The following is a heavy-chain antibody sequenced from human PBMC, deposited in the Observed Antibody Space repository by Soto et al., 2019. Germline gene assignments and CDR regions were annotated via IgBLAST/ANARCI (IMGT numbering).Heavy chain of an antibody. CDR1: GGTFSSYV. D-gene: IGHD2-21*02. CDR2: IIPIFGTA. V-gene: IGHV1-69*01. Sequence: QVQLVQSGAEVKKPGSSVKVSCKASGGTFSSYVISWVRQAPGQGLEWMGGIIPIFGTANYAQKFQGRVTITADESTSTAYMELSSPRSEDTAVYYCARVASGKLTAIRIFDYWGQGTLVTVSS. CDR3: ARVASGKLTAIRIFDY. J-gene: IGHJ4*02.